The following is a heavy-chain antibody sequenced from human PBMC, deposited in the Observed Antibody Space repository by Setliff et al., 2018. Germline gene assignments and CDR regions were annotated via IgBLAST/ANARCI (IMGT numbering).Heavy chain of an antibody. Sequence: PSETLSLTCSVSGGSLTSHYWTWIRQPPGKGLEWIGVISYIERPHYNPSLQSRVTIAMETSNNQVSLTLTSVTAADSAMYYCARFCGGGSCPDYWGQGTLVTVSS. CDR2: ISYIERP. V-gene: IGHV4-59*11. CDR3: ARFCGGGSCPDY. D-gene: IGHD2-15*01. CDR1: GGSLTSHY. J-gene: IGHJ4*02.